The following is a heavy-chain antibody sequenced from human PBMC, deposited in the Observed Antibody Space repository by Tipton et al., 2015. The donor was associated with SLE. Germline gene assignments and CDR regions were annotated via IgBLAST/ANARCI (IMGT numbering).Heavy chain of an antibody. J-gene: IGHJ5*02. V-gene: IGHV4-39*01. D-gene: IGHD2-8*01. CDR1: GGSISSSSYY. Sequence: TLSLTCTVSGGSISSSSYYWGWIRQPPGKGLEWIGSIYYSGSTYYNPSLKSRVTISVDTPKNQFSLKLSSVTAADTAVYYCASDAQWSDGGNWFDPWGQGTLVTVSS. CDR2: IYYSGST. CDR3: ASDAQWSDGGNWFDP.